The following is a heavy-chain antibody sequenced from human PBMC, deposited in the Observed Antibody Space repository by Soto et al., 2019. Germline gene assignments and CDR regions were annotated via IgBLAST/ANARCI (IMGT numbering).Heavy chain of an antibody. CDR1: GFTFDDYA. V-gene: IGHV3-9*01. D-gene: IGHD3-3*01. CDR3: AKGYDFWSGTIDY. J-gene: IGHJ4*02. CDR2: ISWNSGSI. Sequence: EVQLVESGGGLVQPGRSLRLSCAASGFTFDDYAMHWVRQAPGKGLEWVSGISWNSGSIGYADSVKGRFTISRDNAKYSLYLQMNSLRAEDTALYYCAKGYDFWSGTIDYWGQGTLVTVSS.